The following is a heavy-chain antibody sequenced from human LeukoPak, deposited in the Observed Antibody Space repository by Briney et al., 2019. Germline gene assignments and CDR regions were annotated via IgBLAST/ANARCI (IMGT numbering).Heavy chain of an antibody. J-gene: IGHJ4*02. V-gene: IGHV1-69*13. CDR1: GVTFSNYA. CDR2: IFPILGTP. CDR3: ARDNPYYYGWGSYVEETDFDY. Sequence: SVNLSCKASGVTFSNYAISWVRQAPGQGLEWMGVIFPILGTPNHAQKFQGRVSITADESTTTAYMELSSLRYEDTAVYYCARDNPYYYGWGSYVEETDFDYWGQGTLVTVSS. D-gene: IGHD3-10*01.